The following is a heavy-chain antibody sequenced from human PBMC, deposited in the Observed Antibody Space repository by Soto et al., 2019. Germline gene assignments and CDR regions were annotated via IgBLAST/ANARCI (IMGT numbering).Heavy chain of an antibody. D-gene: IGHD5-12*01. J-gene: IGHJ6*03. CDR1: GGSISNPIYY. V-gene: IGHV4-39*07. Sequence: SETLSLTCSVSGGSISNPIYYWAWIRQPPGKGLEWIGSIFYSGSAYYNPSLKSRVTISVDTSKNQFSLKLSSVTAADTAVYYCARRSGYDRAYYYYYMDVWGKGTTVTVSS. CDR3: ARRSGYDRAYYYYYMDV. CDR2: IFYSGSA.